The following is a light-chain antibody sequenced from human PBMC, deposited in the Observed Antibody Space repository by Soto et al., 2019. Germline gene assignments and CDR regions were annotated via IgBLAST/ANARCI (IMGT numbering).Light chain of an antibody. J-gene: IGKJ1*01. V-gene: IGKV1-5*01. CDR2: DAS. CDR1: QSISGW. Sequence: DIQMTQSPSTLSASVGDRVTVTCRASQSISGWLAWYQQKPGKAPNLLIYDASILQRGVPSRFSATGFGTEFTLTISSLQPDDFATYYCQQYNSFWTFGQGTKVDIK. CDR3: QQYNSFWT.